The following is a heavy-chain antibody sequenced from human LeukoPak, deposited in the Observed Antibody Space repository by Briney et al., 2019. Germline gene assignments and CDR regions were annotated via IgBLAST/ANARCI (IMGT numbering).Heavy chain of an antibody. Sequence: KPSETLSLTCTVSGGSISSSSYYWGWIRQPPGKGLEWIGSIYYSGSTYYNPSLKSRVTISVDTSKNQFSLKLSSVTAADTAVYYCASRIAAAGYPLHPSRGYYYMDVWGKGTTVTVSS. V-gene: IGHV4-39*07. CDR3: ASRIAAAGYPLHPSRGYYYMDV. D-gene: IGHD6-13*01. CDR2: IYYSGST. J-gene: IGHJ6*03. CDR1: GGSISSSSYY.